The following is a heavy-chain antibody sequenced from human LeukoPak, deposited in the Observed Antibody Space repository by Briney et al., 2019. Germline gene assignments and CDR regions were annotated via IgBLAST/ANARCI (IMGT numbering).Heavy chain of an antibody. CDR2: ISSSGSTI. J-gene: IGHJ4*02. D-gene: IGHD5-18*01. CDR1: GFTFSSYE. Sequence: GGSLRLSCAASGFTFSSYEMNWVRQAPGKGLEWVSYISSSGSTIYYADSAKGRFTISRDNAKNSLYLQMNSLRAEDTAVYYCALLFDDSYGSDYWGQGTLVTVSS. CDR3: ALLFDDSYGSDY. V-gene: IGHV3-48*03.